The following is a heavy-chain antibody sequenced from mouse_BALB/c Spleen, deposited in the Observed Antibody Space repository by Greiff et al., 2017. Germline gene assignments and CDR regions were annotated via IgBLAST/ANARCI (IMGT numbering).Heavy chain of an antibody. J-gene: IGHJ4*01. CDR3: ARDLDAMDY. V-gene: IGHV7-3*02. CDR2: IRNKANGYTT. CDR1: GFTFTDYY. Sequence: EVQGVESGGGLVQPGGSLRLSCATSGFTFTDYYMSWVRQPPGKALEWLGFIRNKANGYTTEYSASVKGRFTISRDNSQSILYLQMNTLRAEDSATYYCARDLDAMDYWGQGTSVTVSS.